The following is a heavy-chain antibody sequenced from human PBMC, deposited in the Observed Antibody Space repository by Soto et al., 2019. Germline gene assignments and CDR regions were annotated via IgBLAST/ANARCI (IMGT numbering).Heavy chain of an antibody. V-gene: IGHV2-5*02. CDR2: FYWDDDR. J-gene: IGHJ4*02. D-gene: IGHD1-26*01. CDR1: GFSLSTSGVG. CDR3: AHGSSIVGAPAFDY. Sequence: QITLKESGPTLVKPTQPLTLTCTFSGFSLSTSGVGVGWVRQPPGKALEWLTLFYWDDDRRYNPSLRNRLTFTKDTSKNQVVLTMTNMDPVDTAGYYCAHGSSIVGAPAFDYWGQGILVTVSS.